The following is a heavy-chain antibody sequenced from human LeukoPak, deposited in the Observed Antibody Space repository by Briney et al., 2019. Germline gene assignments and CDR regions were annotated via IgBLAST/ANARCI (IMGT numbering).Heavy chain of an antibody. CDR3: ARGPYVLWSGYLPHYYYYMDV. CDR2: IIPIFGTA. J-gene: IGHJ6*03. CDR1: GGTFSSYA. D-gene: IGHD3-3*01. V-gene: IGHV1-69*06. Sequence: SVKVSCKASGGTFSSYAISWVRQAPGQGLEWMGGIIPIFGTANYAQKFQGRVTITADKSTSTAYMELSSLRSEDTAVYYCARGPYVLWSGYLPHYYYYMDVWGKGTTVTVSS.